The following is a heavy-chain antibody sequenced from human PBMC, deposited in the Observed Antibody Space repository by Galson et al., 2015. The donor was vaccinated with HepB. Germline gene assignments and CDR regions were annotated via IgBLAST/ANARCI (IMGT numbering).Heavy chain of an antibody. J-gene: IGHJ4*02. Sequence: SLRLSCAASGFTFNNYAMSWVRQTAGKGLVWVAALSISGDDAYYAGSVKGRFTISSDNSKNTLFLQMNSLRAEDTAIYYCAKDSLGDDEFICSFDYWGQGALVTVSS. CDR2: LSISGDDA. D-gene: IGHD3-16*01. CDR3: AKDSLGDDEFICSFDY. CDR1: GFTFNNYA. V-gene: IGHV3-23*01.